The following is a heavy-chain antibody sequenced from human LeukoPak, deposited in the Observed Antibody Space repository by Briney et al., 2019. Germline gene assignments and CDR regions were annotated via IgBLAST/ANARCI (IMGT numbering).Heavy chain of an antibody. Sequence: NPSETLSLTCTVSGGSISSYYWSWIRQPPGKGLEWIGYIYYSGSTNYNSSLKSRVTISVDTSKNQFSLKLSSVTAADTAVYYCARASYYYDRTDYWGQGTLVTVSS. CDR1: GGSISSYY. CDR3: ARASYYYDRTDY. V-gene: IGHV4-59*08. CDR2: IYYSGST. D-gene: IGHD3-22*01. J-gene: IGHJ4*02.